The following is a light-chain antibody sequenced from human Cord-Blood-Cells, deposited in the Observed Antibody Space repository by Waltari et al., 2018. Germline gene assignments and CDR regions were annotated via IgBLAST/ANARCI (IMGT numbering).Light chain of an antibody. V-gene: IGLV3-25*03. J-gene: IGLJ1*01. CDR3: QSADSSGTYV. Sequence: SYELTQPPSVSVSPGQTARITCSGDALPKQYAYWYQQKPGKTPVMVIYKDSERLSGCPERFSGSSSGTTVTLTISGVQAEDEADYYCQSADSSGTYVFGTGTKVTVL. CDR2: KDS. CDR1: ALPKQY.